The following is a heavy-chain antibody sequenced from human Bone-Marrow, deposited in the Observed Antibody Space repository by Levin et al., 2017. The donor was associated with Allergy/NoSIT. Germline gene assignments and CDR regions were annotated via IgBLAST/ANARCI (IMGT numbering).Heavy chain of an antibody. D-gene: IGHD5-12*01. Sequence: SETLSLTCTVSGGSISSSSYYWGWIRQPPGKGLEWIGSIYYSGSTYYNPSLKSRVTISVDTSKNQFSLKLSSVTAADTAVYYCAGEPDYYSGYDYWGQGTLVTVSS. CDR2: IYYSGST. CDR3: AGEPDYYSGYDY. V-gene: IGHV4-39*07. J-gene: IGHJ4*02. CDR1: GGSISSSSYY.